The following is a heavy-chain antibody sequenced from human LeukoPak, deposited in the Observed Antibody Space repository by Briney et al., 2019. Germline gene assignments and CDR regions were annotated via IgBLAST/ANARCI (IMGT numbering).Heavy chain of an antibody. D-gene: IGHD6-6*01. CDR1: GYTFTVYY. J-gene: IGHJ4*02. CDR2: INPDSGDT. CDR3: ARHSRSADY. V-gene: IGHV1-2*06. Sequence: GASVTVSFTASGYTFTVYYMHWVRQAPGQGLEWMGRINPDSGDTNYAQIFQGRVTMTRDTSISTAYMELSRLRFDDTAVYYCARHSRSADYWGQGTLVTVSS.